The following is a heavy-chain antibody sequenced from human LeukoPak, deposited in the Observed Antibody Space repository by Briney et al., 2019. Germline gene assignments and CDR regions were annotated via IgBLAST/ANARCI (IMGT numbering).Heavy chain of an antibody. D-gene: IGHD5-18*01. CDR1: GYSFSSYW. CDR3: ARGGYSYGYFDY. Sequence: GESLKISCKGSGYSFSSYWIAWVRQMPGKGLEWMGVIYPRDSRTTYSPSFQDQVTISADKSISTAYLQWTSLKASDTAMYYCARGGYSYGYFDYWGQGTLVTVSS. V-gene: IGHV5-51*01. CDR2: IYPRDSRT. J-gene: IGHJ4*02.